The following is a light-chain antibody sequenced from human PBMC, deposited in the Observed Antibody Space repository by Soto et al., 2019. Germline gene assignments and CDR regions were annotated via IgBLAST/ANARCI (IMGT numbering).Light chain of an antibody. CDR3: QQYGTSPPALT. Sequence: DIVLTQSPGTLSLPPGERAILSCSASQSVSSSHLAWYQQKPGQAPRLLIYGASSRATGIPDRFSGGGSGTDFTLTISRLEPEDFAVYYGQQYGTSPPALTFGGGTKVEIK. CDR1: QSVSSSH. V-gene: IGKV3-20*01. J-gene: IGKJ4*01. CDR2: GAS.